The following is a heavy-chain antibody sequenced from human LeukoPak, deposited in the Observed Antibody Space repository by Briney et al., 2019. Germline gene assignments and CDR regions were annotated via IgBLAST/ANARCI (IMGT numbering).Heavy chain of an antibody. Sequence: GGSLRLSCAASGFTFSSYSMNWVRQAPGKGLEWVSSISSSSSYIYYADSVKGRFTISRDNAKNSLYLQMNSLRAEDTAVYYCARGGSAVLDYMDVWGKGTTVTVSS. V-gene: IGHV3-21*01. D-gene: IGHD6-25*01. CDR3: ARGGSAVLDYMDV. CDR2: ISSSSSYI. J-gene: IGHJ6*03. CDR1: GFTFSSYS.